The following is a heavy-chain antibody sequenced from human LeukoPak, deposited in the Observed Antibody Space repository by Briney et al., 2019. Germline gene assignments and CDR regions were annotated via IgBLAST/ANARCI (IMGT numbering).Heavy chain of an antibody. CDR1: VRPHRRHY. CDR3: ERGAGSGCSGFDI. CDR2: IFCSGST. Sequence: PSDTVALLCTVSVRPHRRHYWLWTPHPPGKARVGIGYIFCSGSTNYNPSLRSRVTISVDTSKNQFSLKLSSVTAADTAVYYCERGAGSGCSGFDIWGQGTMVTVSS. D-gene: IGHD3-10*01. V-gene: IGHV4-59*11. J-gene: IGHJ3*02.